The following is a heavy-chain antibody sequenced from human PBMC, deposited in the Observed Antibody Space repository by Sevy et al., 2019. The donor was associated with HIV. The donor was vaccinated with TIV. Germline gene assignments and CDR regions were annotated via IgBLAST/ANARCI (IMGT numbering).Heavy chain of an antibody. D-gene: IGHD1-26*01. V-gene: IGHV3-74*01. CDR2: IESNGKT. Sequence: GGSLRLSCVASGFTFSRKWMHWVRQAPGKGLVWVSQIESNGKTTYADSVRGRFTISRDNAKNTLYLQMNSLRAEDTAQYHCATGGSGGSFYDYWVQGTPVTVSS. CDR1: GFTFSRKW. J-gene: IGHJ4*02. CDR3: ATGGSGGSFYDY.